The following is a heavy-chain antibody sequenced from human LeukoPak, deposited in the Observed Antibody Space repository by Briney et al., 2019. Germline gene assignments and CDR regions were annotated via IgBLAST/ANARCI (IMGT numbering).Heavy chain of an antibody. CDR1: GYTFTSYY. J-gene: IGHJ3*02. CDR2: INPSGGGT. CDR3: ARAHYYDSSGYYYAFDI. V-gene: IGHV1-46*01. D-gene: IGHD3-22*01. Sequence: ASVKVSCKASGYTFTSYYMHWVRQAPGQGLEWMGIINPSGGGTSYAQKFQGRVTMTRDTSTSTVYMELSSLRSEDTAVYYCARAHYYDSSGYYYAFDIWGQGTMVTVSS.